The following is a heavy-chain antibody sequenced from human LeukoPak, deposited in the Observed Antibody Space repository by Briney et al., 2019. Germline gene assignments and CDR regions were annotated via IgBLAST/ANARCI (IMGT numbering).Heavy chain of an antibody. J-gene: IGHJ1*01. CDR2: INHRGST. Sequence: SETLSLTCAVYGGSFSGYYWSWIRQPPGKGLERIGEINHRGSTNYNPSLKSRVTISVDTSKNQFSLKLSSVTAADTAVYYCASHCSGGSCYWALFQHWGQGTLVTVSS. V-gene: IGHV4-34*01. CDR3: ASHCSGGSCYWALFQH. D-gene: IGHD2-15*01. CDR1: GGSFSGYY.